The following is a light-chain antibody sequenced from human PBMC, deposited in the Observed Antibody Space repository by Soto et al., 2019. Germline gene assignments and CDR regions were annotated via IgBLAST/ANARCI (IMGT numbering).Light chain of an antibody. CDR2: RNN. J-gene: IGLJ1*01. Sequence: QSFLTQPPSASGAPGQRVTIPCSGSTSNIGTNYVYWYHQLPGTAPKLLISRNNQRPSGVPDRFSGSKSGTSASLAISGLRSEDEGDYYCAAWDDSLSXHYVFGTGTKVXV. CDR1: TSNIGTNY. CDR3: AAWDDSLSXHYV. V-gene: IGLV1-47*01.